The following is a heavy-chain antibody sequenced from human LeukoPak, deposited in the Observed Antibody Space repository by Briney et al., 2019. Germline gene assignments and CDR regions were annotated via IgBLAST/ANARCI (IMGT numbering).Heavy chain of an antibody. CDR2: IYYSGST. CDR1: GGSISSGDYY. D-gene: IGHD3-9*01. Sequence: SETLSLTCTVSGGSISSGDYYWSWIRQPPGKGLEWIGYIYYSGSTYYNPSLKSRVTISVDTSKIQFSLKLSSVTAADTAVYYCARAYYDILTGYGPDAFDIWGQGTMVTVSS. CDR3: ARAYYDILTGYGPDAFDI. V-gene: IGHV4-30-4*01. J-gene: IGHJ3*02.